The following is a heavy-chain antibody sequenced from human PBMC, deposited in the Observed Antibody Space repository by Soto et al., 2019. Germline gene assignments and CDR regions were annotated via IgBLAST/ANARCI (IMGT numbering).Heavy chain of an antibody. Sequence: EVQLVESGGGLVQPGVSLRLSCAASGFTFSTYSMSWVRQAPGKGLEWNSYITKSSRTIYYADSVKGRFTISRDNAKNSLYLQMNSLRAEDTAVYYCTRDHGYGYGMDVWGQGTTVTVSS. CDR1: GFTFSTYS. D-gene: IGHD5-12*01. CDR2: ITKSSRTI. CDR3: TRDHGYGYGMDV. V-gene: IGHV3-48*01. J-gene: IGHJ6*02.